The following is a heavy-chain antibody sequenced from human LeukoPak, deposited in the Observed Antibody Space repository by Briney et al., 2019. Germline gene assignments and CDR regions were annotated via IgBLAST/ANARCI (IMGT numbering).Heavy chain of an antibody. CDR2: ISDSGGDK. Sequence: GGSLRLSCAASGLTFSRYGFHWVRQAPGKGLEWVAFISDSGGDKWYADSVKGRLTISRDKSKNTVNLQMCSLRVEDTALYYCARDGGSESYAFDYWGQGTQVTVSS. V-gene: IGHV3-30*02. D-gene: IGHD3-10*01. CDR1: GLTFSRYG. CDR3: ARDGGSESYAFDY. J-gene: IGHJ4*02.